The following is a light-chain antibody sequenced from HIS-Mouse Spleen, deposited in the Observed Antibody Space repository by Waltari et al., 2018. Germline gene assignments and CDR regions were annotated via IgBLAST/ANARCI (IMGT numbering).Light chain of an antibody. V-gene: IGLV3-21*02. CDR2: DDS. J-gene: IGLJ2*01. Sequence: SYVLTQPPSVSVAPGQTARITCGGNNIGSKSGTWYQQKPVPAPVLVVYDDSDRPSGIPERFSGSNSGNTATLTISRVEAGDEADYYCQVWDSSSDHVVFGGGTKLTVL. CDR1: NIGSKS. CDR3: QVWDSSSDHVV.